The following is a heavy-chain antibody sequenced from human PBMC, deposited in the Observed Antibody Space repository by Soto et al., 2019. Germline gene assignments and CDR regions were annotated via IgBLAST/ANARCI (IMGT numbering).Heavy chain of an antibody. J-gene: IGHJ4*03. CDR2: INHSGST. Sequence: SETLSLTCAVYGGSFSGYYWTWIRQPPGTGLEWIGEINHSGSTNYNPSLKSRVTISVDTSKNQFSLKLTSVTAADTAVYYCARDKITGLFDYWGQGTTVTVS. CDR3: ARDKITGLFDY. CDR1: GGSFSGYY. V-gene: IGHV4-34*01. D-gene: IGHD2-8*02.